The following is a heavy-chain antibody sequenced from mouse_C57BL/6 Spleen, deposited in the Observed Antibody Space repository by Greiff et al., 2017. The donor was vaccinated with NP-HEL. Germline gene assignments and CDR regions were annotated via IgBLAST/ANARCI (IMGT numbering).Heavy chain of an antibody. J-gene: IGHJ1*03. CDR3: ARIRSVVATGYFDV. CDR2: ISYDGSN. CDR1: GYSITSGYY. D-gene: IGHD1-1*01. Sequence: EVKLMESGPGLVKPSQSLSLTCSVTGYSITSGYYWNWIRQFPGNKLEWMGYISYDGSNNYNPSLKNRISITRDTSKNQFFLKLNSVTTEDTATYYCARIRSVVATGYFDVWGTGTTVTVSS. V-gene: IGHV3-6*01.